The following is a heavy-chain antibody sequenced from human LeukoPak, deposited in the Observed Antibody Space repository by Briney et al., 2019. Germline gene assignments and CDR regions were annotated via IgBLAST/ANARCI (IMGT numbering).Heavy chain of an antibody. CDR3: ASSSITMVRGAYYFDY. J-gene: IGHJ4*02. CDR2: IYYSGST. Sequence: SETLSLTCTVSGGSISSYYWSWIRQPPGKGLEWIGYIYYSGSTNYNPSLKSRVTISVDTSKNQFSLKLSSVTAADTAVYYCASSSITMVRGAYYFDYWGQGTLVTVSS. D-gene: IGHD3-10*01. CDR1: GGSISSYY. V-gene: IGHV4-59*01.